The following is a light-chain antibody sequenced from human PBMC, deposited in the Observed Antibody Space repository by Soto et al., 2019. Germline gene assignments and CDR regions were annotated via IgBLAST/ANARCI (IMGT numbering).Light chain of an antibody. J-gene: IGKJ1*01. CDR1: QSXTASY. V-gene: IGKV3-20*01. CDR2: GTI. CDR3: XQYGXSAXX. Sequence: EVVLTQSPGTLSLSPGDRATLSCRASQSXTASYLAWYQQKPGQAPRLVIYGTITRATGIPDRFSGSESGTDFTLTISRLEPEDFXVYXXXQYGXSAXXXGPGTKVEVK.